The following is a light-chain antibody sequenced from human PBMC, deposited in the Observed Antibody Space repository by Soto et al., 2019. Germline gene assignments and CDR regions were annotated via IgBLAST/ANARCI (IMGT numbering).Light chain of an antibody. CDR2: DAS. CDR1: QSISSW. CDR3: KQSYRTPT. V-gene: IGKV1-5*01. Sequence: DIQMTQSPSTLSGSVGDRVTITCRASQSISSWLAWYQQKPGKAPKILIYDASSLESGVPSRFSGSGSGTDYTLTIRSLQPEDFATYYCKQSYRTPTCGQGTRLEIK. J-gene: IGKJ5*01.